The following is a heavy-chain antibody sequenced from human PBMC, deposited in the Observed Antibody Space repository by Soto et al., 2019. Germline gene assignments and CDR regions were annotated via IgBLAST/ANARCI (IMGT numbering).Heavy chain of an antibody. CDR2: ISASGAAT. J-gene: IGHJ5*02. D-gene: IGHD2-21*01. CDR3: ARCAVLSTPSGGWCNWFDP. Sequence: EVQLLESGGGLVQPGGSLRLSCTASEFTFSNYAMSWVRQAPGKGLEWVSAISASGAATYYVDSVKGRFTISRDNSKTTLYVQMNSLRAEDTGVYYCARCAVLSTPSGGWCNWFDPWGQGTLVTVSS. V-gene: IGHV3-23*01. CDR1: EFTFSNYA.